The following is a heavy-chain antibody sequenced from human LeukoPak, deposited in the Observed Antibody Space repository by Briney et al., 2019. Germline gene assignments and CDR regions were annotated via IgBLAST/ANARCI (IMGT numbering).Heavy chain of an antibody. Sequence: SGTLSLTCAVYGGSFSGYYWSWIRQPPGKGLEWIGEINHSGSTNYNPSLKSRVTISVDTSKNQFSLKLSSVTAADTAVYYCARGGIGFDYWGQGTLVTVSS. J-gene: IGHJ4*02. CDR1: GGSFSGYY. V-gene: IGHV4-34*01. D-gene: IGHD2-21*01. CDR3: ARGGIGFDY. CDR2: INHSGST.